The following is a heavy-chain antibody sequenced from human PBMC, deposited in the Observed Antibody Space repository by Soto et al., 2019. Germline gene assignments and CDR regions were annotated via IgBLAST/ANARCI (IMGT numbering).Heavy chain of an antibody. J-gene: IGHJ6*02. V-gene: IGHV4-4*02. CDR1: GVSISSSNW. CDR2: IYHSGST. Sequence: PSETLSLTCAVSGVSISSSNWWSWVRQPPGEGLEWIGEIYHSGSTNYNPSLKSRVTISVDKSKNQFSLKLSSVTAADTAVYYCARVSGSYYYGMDVWGQGTTVTVSS. D-gene: IGHD1-26*01. CDR3: ARVSGSYYYGMDV.